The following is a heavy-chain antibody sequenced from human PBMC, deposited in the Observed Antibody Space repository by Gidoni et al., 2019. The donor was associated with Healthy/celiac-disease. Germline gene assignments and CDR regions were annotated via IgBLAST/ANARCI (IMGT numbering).Heavy chain of an antibody. D-gene: IGHD2-21*01. J-gene: IGHJ4*02. Sequence: EVQLVESGGGLVQPGRSLRLSCAASRFTFDDYAMHWVRQAPGKGLEWFSGISWNSGSIGYADSVKGRFTISRDNAKNSLYLQMNSLRAEDTALYYCAKDQGEGYYFDYWGQGTLVTVSS. V-gene: IGHV3-9*01. CDR3: AKDQGEGYYFDY. CDR2: ISWNSGSI. CDR1: RFTFDDYA.